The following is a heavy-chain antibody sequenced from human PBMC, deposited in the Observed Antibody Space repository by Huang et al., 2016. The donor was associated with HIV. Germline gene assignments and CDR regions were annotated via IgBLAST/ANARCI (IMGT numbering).Heavy chain of an antibody. Sequence: EVKLVDSGGNLIQTGGSLRLACAASWFRFDNSAMYWVRQGPGKGLEWVSSISWNSANIAYGDSVKGRFTISRDNARNSLYLQMNSLRPDDTALYYCVKGDIVGTANFFDYWGQGTQVSVSS. D-gene: IGHD1-26*01. J-gene: IGHJ4*02. CDR3: VKGDIVGTANFFDY. CDR2: ISWNSANI. V-gene: IGHV3-9*01. CDR1: WFRFDNSA.